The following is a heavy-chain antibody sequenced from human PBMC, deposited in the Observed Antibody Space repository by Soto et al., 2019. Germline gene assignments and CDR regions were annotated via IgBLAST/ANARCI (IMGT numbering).Heavy chain of an antibody. CDR2: ISSSSSYI. Sequence: GGSLRLSCAASGFTFSSYSMNWVRQAPGKGLEWVSSISSSSSYIYYADSVKGRFTISRDNSKNSLYLQMNSLRAEDTAVYYGARVQYSSRYGLYYYCMDVWGQGTTVIFSS. D-gene: IGHD6-6*01. CDR3: ARVQYSSRYGLYYYCMDV. V-gene: IGHV3-21*01. CDR1: GFTFSSYS. J-gene: IGHJ6*02.